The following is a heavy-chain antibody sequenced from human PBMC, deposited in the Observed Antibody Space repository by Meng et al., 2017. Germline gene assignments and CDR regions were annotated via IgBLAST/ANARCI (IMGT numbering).Heavy chain of an antibody. CDR1: GGSFSGYY. Sequence: QVLLPRWGAGLLTPSETLALACAVYGGSFSGYYWIWIRQPPGKGLEWIGEINHSGSTNYNPSLKSRVTISVDTSKNQFSLKLSSVTAADTAVYYCARDTVAAYCGGDCCPLGYWGQGTLVTVSS. D-gene: IGHD2-21*02. CDR3: ARDTVAAYCGGDCCPLGY. J-gene: IGHJ4*02. CDR2: INHSGST. V-gene: IGHV4-34*01.